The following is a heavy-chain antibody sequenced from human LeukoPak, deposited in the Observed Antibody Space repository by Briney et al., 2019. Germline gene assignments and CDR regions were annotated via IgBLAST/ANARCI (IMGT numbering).Heavy chain of an antibody. J-gene: IGHJ4*02. V-gene: IGHV6-1*01. CDR1: GDSVSGSPAV. CDR2: AYYRSKWYI. CDR3: ARGAVRGGTNFDY. Sequence: SQTLSLTCAISGDSVSGSPAVWNWIRQSRSRGLGWLGRAYYRSKWYIDDAVSVKGRITITPDTSKNQFSLQPDSVTPEDTAVYYCARGAVRGGTNFDYWGQGTLVTVSS. D-gene: IGHD3-10*01.